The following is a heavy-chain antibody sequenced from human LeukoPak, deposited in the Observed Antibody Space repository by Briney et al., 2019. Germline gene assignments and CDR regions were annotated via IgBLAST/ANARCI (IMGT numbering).Heavy chain of an antibody. J-gene: IGHJ4*02. V-gene: IGHV3-30*04. CDR3: ARDSYNWNYYFDY. CDR2: ISYDGSNK. Sequence: GGSLRLSCAASGFTFSSYAMHWVRQAPGKGLEWVAVISYDGSNKYYADSVKGRFTISRDNSKNTLYLQMNSLRAEDTAVYYCARDSYNWNYYFDYWGQGTLVTVSS. CDR1: GFTFSSYA. D-gene: IGHD1-7*01.